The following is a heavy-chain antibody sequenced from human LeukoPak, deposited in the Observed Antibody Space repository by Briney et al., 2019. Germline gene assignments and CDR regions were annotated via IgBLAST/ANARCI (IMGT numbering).Heavy chain of an antibody. Sequence: VASVKVSCKASGYTFTVYYMHWVRQAPGQGLEWMGRINPNSGGTNYAQKFQGRVTMTRDTSISTAYMELSRLRSDDTAVYYCARALGRDSAARLYYYDSSGMGRFDYWGQGTLVTVSS. D-gene: IGHD3-22*01. J-gene: IGHJ4*02. CDR3: ARALGRDSAARLYYYDSSGMGRFDY. V-gene: IGHV1-2*06. CDR1: GYTFTVYY. CDR2: INPNSGGT.